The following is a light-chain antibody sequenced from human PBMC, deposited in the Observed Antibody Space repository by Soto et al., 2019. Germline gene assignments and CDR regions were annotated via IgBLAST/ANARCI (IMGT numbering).Light chain of an antibody. CDR1: QSVSSY. Sequence: EIVLTQSPATLSLSPGERATLSCRASQSVSSYLAWYQQKPGQAPRLLIFGASIRVTGIPDRFIGSGSGTDFTLTISSLEPEDFAVYYCQQRGNRPPWTFGQGTKVDIK. V-gene: IGKV3-11*01. CDR2: GAS. J-gene: IGKJ1*01. CDR3: QQRGNRPPWT.